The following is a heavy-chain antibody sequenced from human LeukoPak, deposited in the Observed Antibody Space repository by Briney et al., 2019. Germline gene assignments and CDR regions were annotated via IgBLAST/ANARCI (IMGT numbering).Heavy chain of an antibody. CDR1: GGSIGTYY. V-gene: IGHV4-59*01. CDR2: IYYNGYT. Sequence: SETLSLTCTVSGGSIGTYYWSWIRQPPGKGLEWVGYIYYNGYTDYNPSLKSRVTISLHTSKNQFSLKLSSVTAADTAVYYCARDRHWTNDWVFDYWGQGTLVTVSS. J-gene: IGHJ4*02. CDR3: ARDRHWTNDWVFDY. D-gene: IGHD1/OR15-1a*01.